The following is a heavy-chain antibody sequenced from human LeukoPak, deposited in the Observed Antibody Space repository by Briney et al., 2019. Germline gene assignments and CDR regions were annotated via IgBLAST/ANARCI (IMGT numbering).Heavy chain of an antibody. J-gene: IGHJ4*02. V-gene: IGHV3-11*01. CDR3: VRRGSRSY. Sequence: PGGSLRLSCAASGFIFSDYYMSWFRQAPGKGLEWISFISSGASSIYYADSVKGRFAISRDNAKNSLYLQMNSLRVDDTAVYYCVRRGSRSYWGQGTLVTVSS. CDR1: GFIFSDYY. CDR2: ISSGASSI. D-gene: IGHD3-16*02.